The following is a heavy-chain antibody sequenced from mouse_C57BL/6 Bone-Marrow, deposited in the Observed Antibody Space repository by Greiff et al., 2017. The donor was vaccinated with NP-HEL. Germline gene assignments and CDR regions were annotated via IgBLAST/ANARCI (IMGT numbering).Heavy chain of an antibody. Sequence: QVQLQQSGPELVRPGVSVKISCKGSGYTFTDYAMHWVKQSHAKSLEWIGVISTYYGDASYNQKFKDKATITVDKSSSTAYMELARLTSEDSAVYYCAPYSNLRDYWGQGTTLTVSS. CDR2: ISTYYGDA. J-gene: IGHJ2*01. CDR3: APYSNLRDY. D-gene: IGHD2-5*01. CDR1: GYTFTDYA. V-gene: IGHV1-67*01.